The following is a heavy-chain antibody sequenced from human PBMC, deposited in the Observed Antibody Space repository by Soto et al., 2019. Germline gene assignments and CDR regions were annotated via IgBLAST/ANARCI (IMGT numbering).Heavy chain of an antibody. J-gene: IGHJ3*02. CDR3: ARVALAGTNDDAFDI. CDR2: INPNSGGT. CDR1: GYTFTGYY. Sequence: QVQLVQSGAEVKKPGASVKVSCKASGYTFTGYYMHWVRQAPGQGLEWMGWINPNSGGTNYAQKFQGWVTMTRDTSISTAYMELSRLRSDDTAVYYCARVALAGTNDDAFDIWGQGTMVTVSS. V-gene: IGHV1-2*04. D-gene: IGHD6-19*01.